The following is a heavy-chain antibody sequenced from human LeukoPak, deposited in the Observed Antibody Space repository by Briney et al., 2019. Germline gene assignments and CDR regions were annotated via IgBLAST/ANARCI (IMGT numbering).Heavy chain of an antibody. CDR3: ARDRPYIVVVPAAKDYYYGMDV. Sequence: ASVKVSCTASGYTFTSYGISWVRQAPGQGLEWMGWISAYNGNTNYAQKLQGRVTMTTDTSTSTAYMELRSLRSDDTAVYCCARDRPYIVVVPAAKDYYYGMDVWGQGTTVTVSS. CDR1: GYTFTSYG. D-gene: IGHD2-2*01. J-gene: IGHJ6*02. V-gene: IGHV1-18*01. CDR2: ISAYNGNT.